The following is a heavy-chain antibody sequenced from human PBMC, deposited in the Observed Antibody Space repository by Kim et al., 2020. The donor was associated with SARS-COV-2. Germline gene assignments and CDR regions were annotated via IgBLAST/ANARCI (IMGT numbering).Heavy chain of an antibody. V-gene: IGHV6-1*01. Sequence: WYNDYAVSVKSRITINPATSKNQFSLQLNSVTPEDTAVYYCSRDRYFLDYWGQGILVTVSS. CDR2: WYN. CDR3: SRDRYFLDY. D-gene: IGHD1-26*01. J-gene: IGHJ4*02.